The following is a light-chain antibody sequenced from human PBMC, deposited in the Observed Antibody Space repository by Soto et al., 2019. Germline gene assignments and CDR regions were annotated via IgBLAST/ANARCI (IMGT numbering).Light chain of an antibody. J-gene: IGKJ1*01. CDR1: QGIGNY. CDR2: AAS. Sequence: QMTQSPSSLSASVGDRVTMTCRASQGIGNYLAWYQQKPGKVPQLLIYAASSLQSGVSSRFSGGGSGTDFTLTISSLQPDDFATYYCQKYNGALRPFGQGTKLEI. V-gene: IGKV1-27*01. CDR3: QKYNGALRP.